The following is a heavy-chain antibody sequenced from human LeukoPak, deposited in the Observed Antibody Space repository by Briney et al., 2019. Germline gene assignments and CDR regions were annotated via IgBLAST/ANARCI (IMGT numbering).Heavy chain of an antibody. CDR1: GFTFSSYS. D-gene: IGHD6-19*01. CDR3: ARRYSSGWYPGPTLDY. CDR2: ISSSSSYI. J-gene: IGHJ4*02. Sequence: GSLRLSCAASGFTFSSYSMNWVRQAPGKGLEWVSSISSSSSYIYYADSVKGRFTISRDNAKNSLYLQMNSLRAEDTAVYYCARRYSSGWYPGPTLDYWGQGTLVTVSS. V-gene: IGHV3-21*01.